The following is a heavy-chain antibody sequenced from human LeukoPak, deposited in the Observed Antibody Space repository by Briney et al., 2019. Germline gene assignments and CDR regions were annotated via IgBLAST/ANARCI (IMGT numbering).Heavy chain of an antibody. J-gene: IGHJ4*02. V-gene: IGHV3-23*01. D-gene: IGHD3-3*01. CDR2: ISGSGGST. CDR3: AKDRRITIFGVAPYYFDY. Sequence: GSLRLSCAASGFTFSNYAMSWVRQAPGKGLEWVSVISGSGGSTYYVDSVQGRFTISRDNSKNTLYLQMNSLRAEDTAVYYCAKDRRITIFGVAPYYFDYWGQGTLVTVSS. CDR1: GFTFSNYA.